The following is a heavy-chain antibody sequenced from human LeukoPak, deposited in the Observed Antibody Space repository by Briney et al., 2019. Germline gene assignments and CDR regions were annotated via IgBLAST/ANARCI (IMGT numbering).Heavy chain of an antibody. Sequence: SETLSLTCTVSGGSISSSSYYWGWIRQPPGKGLEWIGSIYYSGSTYYNPSLKSRVTISVDTSKNQFSLKLSSVTAADTAVYYCARAKRFHYGSGSCNFDYWGQGTLVTVSS. V-gene: IGHV4-39*01. CDR2: IYYSGST. D-gene: IGHD3-10*01. CDR3: ARAKRFHYGSGSCNFDY. CDR1: GGSISSSSYY. J-gene: IGHJ4*02.